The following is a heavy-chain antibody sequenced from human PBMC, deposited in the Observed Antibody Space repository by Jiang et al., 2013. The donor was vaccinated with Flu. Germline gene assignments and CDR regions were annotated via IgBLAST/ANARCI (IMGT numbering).Heavy chain of an antibody. CDR3: ARQSAYSGHYYYMDV. J-gene: IGHJ6*03. CDR1: DDSISSSSYY. V-gene: IGHV4-39*07. Sequence: GSGLVKPSETLSLTCTVSDDSISSSSYYWGWIRQPPGKGLQWIGSIHYNGETYYNPSLKSRVTISVDTSKNLFSLKLGSVTAADTALYYCARQSAYSGHYYYMDVWGKGTTVTVSS. D-gene: IGHD3-3*01. CDR2: IHYNGET.